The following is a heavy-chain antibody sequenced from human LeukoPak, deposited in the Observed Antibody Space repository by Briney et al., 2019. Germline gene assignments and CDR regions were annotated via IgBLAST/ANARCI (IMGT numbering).Heavy chain of an antibody. D-gene: IGHD3-10*01. V-gene: IGHV3-48*03. CDR1: GFTFSSYE. J-gene: IGHJ4*02. CDR2: IRSSGSTI. CDR3: ARDSAGSGSYVGYFEY. Sequence: PGGPPRLSCAASGFTFSSYEMNWVRQPPGKGLEWVSYIRSSGSTIYYADSVKGRFTISRDNAKNSLYLQMNSLRAEDTAVYYCARDSAGSGSYVGYFEYWGQGALVTVSS.